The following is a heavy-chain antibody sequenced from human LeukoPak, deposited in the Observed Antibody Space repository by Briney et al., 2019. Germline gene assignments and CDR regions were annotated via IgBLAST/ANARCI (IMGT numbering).Heavy chain of an antibody. V-gene: IGHV1-8*01. J-gene: IGHJ6*03. CDR2: MNPNSGNT. D-gene: IGHD3-9*01. CDR1: GYTFTSYD. CDR3: ARGMGYFDWSYYYYYYMDV. Sequence: GASVRVSCKASGYTFTSYDINWARQATGQGLELMGWMNPNSGNTGYAQKFQGRVTMTRNTSISTAYMELSSLRSEDTAVYYCARGMGYFDWSYYYYYYMDVWGKGTTVTVSS.